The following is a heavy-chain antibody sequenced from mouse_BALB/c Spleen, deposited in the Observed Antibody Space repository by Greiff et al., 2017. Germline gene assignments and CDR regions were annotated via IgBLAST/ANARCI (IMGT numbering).Heavy chain of an antibody. CDR3: AREASPYYFDY. J-gene: IGHJ2*01. Sequence: EVKLMESGPGLVKPSQSLSLTCTVTGYSITSDYAWNWIRQFPGNKLEWMGYISYSGSTSYNPSLKSRISITRDTSKNQFFLQLNSVTTEDTATYYCAREASPYYFDYWGQGTTLTVSS. CDR2: ISYSGST. D-gene: IGHD3-3*01. CDR1: GYSITSDYA. V-gene: IGHV3-2*02.